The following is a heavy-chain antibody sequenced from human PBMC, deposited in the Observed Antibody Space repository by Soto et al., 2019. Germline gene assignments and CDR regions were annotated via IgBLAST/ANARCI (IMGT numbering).Heavy chain of an antibody. CDR2: ISWNSGSI. Sequence: EVQLVESGGGLVQPGRSLRLSCAASGFTFDDYAMHWVRQAPGKGLEWVSGISWNSGSIGYADSVKGRFTISRDNAKNSLYLQMNSLRAEDTALYYCATFPDCAQFDYWGQGTLVTVSS. CDR1: GFTFDDYA. V-gene: IGHV3-9*01. D-gene: IGHD2-21*02. CDR3: ATFPDCAQFDY. J-gene: IGHJ4*02.